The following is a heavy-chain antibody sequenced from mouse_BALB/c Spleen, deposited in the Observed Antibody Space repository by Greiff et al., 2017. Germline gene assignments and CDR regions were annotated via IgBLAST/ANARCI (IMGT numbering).Heavy chain of an antibody. V-gene: IGHV10-1*02. Sequence: EVKVVESGGGLVQPKGSLKLSCAASGFTFNTYAMNWVRQAPGKGLEWVARIRSKSNNYATYYADSVKDRFTISRDDSQSMLYLQMNNLKTEDTAMYYCVRQTGTWYFDVWGAGTTVTVSS. CDR3: VRQTGTWYFDV. CDR2: IRSKSNNYAT. D-gene: IGHD4-1*01. J-gene: IGHJ1*01. CDR1: GFTFNTYA.